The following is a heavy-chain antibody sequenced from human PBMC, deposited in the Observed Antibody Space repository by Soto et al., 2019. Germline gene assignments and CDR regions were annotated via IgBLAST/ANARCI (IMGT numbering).Heavy chain of an antibody. Sequence: SETLSLTCAVYGGSFSGYYWSWIRQPPGKGLEWIGEINHSGSTNYNPSLKSRVTISVDTSKNQFSLKLSSVTAADTAVYYCARRNRARSYSSLSRGYYYYMDVWGKGTTVTVSS. V-gene: IGHV4-34*01. CDR1: GGSFSGYY. CDR2: INHSGST. J-gene: IGHJ6*03. CDR3: ARRNRARSYSSLSRGYYYYMDV. D-gene: IGHD6-6*01.